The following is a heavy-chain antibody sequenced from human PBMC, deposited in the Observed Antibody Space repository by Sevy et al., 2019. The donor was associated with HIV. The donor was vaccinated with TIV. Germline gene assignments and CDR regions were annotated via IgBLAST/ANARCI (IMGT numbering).Heavy chain of an antibody. CDR2: IRSKAYGGTT. CDR3: TAPGSLDAFDI. J-gene: IGHJ3*02. V-gene: IGHV3-49*04. Sequence: GGSLRLSCTASGFTFGDYAMSWVRQAPGKGLEWVGFIRSKAYGGTTEYAASVKGRFTTSRDDSKSIAYLQMNSLKTEDTAVYYCTAPGSLDAFDIWGQGTMVTVSS. CDR1: GFTFGDYA. D-gene: IGHD1-26*01.